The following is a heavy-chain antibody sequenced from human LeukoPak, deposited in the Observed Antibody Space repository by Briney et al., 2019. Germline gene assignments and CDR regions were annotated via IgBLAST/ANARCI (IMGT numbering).Heavy chain of an antibody. CDR1: GYSISSGYY. Sequence: PSETLSLTCTVSGYSISSGYYWGWIRQPPGKGLEWIGNIYHTGSTDFTPSLKSRVTISVDTSKNQFSLILTSVTAADTAVYYCARVRYRGGSALDYWGQGTLVTVSS. D-gene: IGHD1-1*01. CDR3: ARVRYRGGSALDY. J-gene: IGHJ4*02. CDR2: IYHTGST. V-gene: IGHV4-38-2*02.